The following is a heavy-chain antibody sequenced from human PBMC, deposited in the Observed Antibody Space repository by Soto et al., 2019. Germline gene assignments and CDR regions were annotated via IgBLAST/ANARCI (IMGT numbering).Heavy chain of an antibody. CDR2: INPNSGGT. CDR3: ARVRYDSSGSRYFDY. Sequence: ASVKVSCNASGYTFTGYYMHLVRQAPGQGLEWMGWINPNSGGTNYAQKFQGWVTMTRDTSISTAYMELSRLRSDDTAVYYCARVRYDSSGSRYFDYWGQGTLVTVSS. CDR1: GYTFTGYY. V-gene: IGHV1-2*04. D-gene: IGHD3-22*01. J-gene: IGHJ4*02.